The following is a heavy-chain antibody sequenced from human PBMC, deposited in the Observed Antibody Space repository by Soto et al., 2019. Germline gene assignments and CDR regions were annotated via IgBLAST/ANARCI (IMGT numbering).Heavy chain of an antibody. J-gene: IGHJ5*02. V-gene: IGHV5-51*01. CDR1: GYSFTSYW. Sequence: GESLKISCKGSGYSFTSYWIGWVRQMPGKGLEWMGIIYPGDSDTRYSPSFQGQVTISADKSISTAYLQWSSLKASDTAMYYCARHQSGYCSSTSCYFSWFDPWGQGTLVTVSS. D-gene: IGHD2-2*01. CDR3: ARHQSGYCSSTSCYFSWFDP. CDR2: IYPGDSDT.